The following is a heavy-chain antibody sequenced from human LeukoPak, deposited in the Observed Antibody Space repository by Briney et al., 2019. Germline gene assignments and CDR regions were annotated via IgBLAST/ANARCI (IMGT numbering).Heavy chain of an antibody. Sequence: GGSLRLSCAASGFTFSSYWMHWVCQAPGKGLVWVSHINTDGSSTTYADSVKGRLTISRDNAKNTLYLQMNSLRAEDTAVYYCARSGGSSSLGYWGQGTLVTVSS. V-gene: IGHV3-74*01. CDR1: GFTFSSYW. D-gene: IGHD6-6*01. CDR3: ARSGGSSSLGY. J-gene: IGHJ4*02. CDR2: INTDGSST.